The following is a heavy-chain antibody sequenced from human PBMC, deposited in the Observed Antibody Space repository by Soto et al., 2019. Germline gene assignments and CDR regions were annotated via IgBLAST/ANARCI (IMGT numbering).Heavy chain of an antibody. J-gene: IGHJ6*02. V-gene: IGHV4-30-4*01. CDR2: IFYSGTT. CDR1: GDSISSADYY. CDR3: AGVLWVEPELYYYGMDV. D-gene: IGHD1-1*01. Sequence: SETLSLTCTVPGDSISSADYYWSWIRQTPGKGLEWTGHIFYSGTTDYNPSLKSRLTISVATSKNHFALRLTSVTAADTAVYYCAGVLWVEPELYYYGMDVWGQGTTVTVSS.